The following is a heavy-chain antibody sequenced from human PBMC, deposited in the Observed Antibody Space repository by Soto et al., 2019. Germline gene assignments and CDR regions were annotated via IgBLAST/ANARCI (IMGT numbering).Heavy chain of an antibody. CDR2: ISAYNGNT. CDR3: SRADCSGGTCRLSYYYGMDV. Sequence: GASVKFSCKASGYSFTNYGISWVRQAPGQGLEWMGWISAYNGNTNYAQQFQGRVTMTTDTSTNTAYMELRSLRSDDSAVYYCSRADCSGGTCRLSYYYGMDVWGQGTTVTVS. D-gene: IGHD2-15*01. J-gene: IGHJ6*02. CDR1: GYSFTNYG. V-gene: IGHV1-18*01.